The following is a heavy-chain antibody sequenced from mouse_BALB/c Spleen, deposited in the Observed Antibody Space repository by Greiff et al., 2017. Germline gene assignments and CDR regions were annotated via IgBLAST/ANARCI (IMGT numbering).Heavy chain of an antibody. J-gene: IGHJ4*01. D-gene: IGHD4-1*01. CDR2: IDPANGNT. Sequence: EVQLQESGAELVKPGASVKLSCTASGFNIKDTYMHWVKQRPEQGLEWIGRIDPANGNTKYDPKFQGKATITADTSSNTAYLQLSSLTSEDTAVYYCARRGWPLGSYYAMDYWGQGTSVTVSS. CDR3: ARRGWPLGSYYAMDY. CDR1: GFNIKDTY. V-gene: IGHV14-3*02.